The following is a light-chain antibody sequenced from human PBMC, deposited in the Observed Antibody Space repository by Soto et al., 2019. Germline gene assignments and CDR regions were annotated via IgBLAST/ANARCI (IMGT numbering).Light chain of an antibody. CDR1: QSVLYNVNNKNH. J-gene: IGKJ1*01. Sequence: DIVLTQSPDSLAVSRGERATINCKSSQSVLYNVNNKNHLGWYKQKPGQPPKLLIYWGSTREFGVPDRFSGSRSGTHSTLTFSRLQADDVAIYYCQQYYSNPWTFGQGTKVDIK. V-gene: IGKV4-1*01. CDR2: WGS. CDR3: QQYYSNPWT.